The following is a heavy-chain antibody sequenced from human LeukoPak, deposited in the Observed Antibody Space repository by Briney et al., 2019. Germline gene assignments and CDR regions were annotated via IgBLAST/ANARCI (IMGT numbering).Heavy chain of an antibody. V-gene: IGHV3-48*01. CDR1: RFTFSSYS. J-gene: IGHJ4*02. Sequence: GGSLRLSCAASRFTFSSYSMNWVRQAPGKGLEWVSYISSSSSTIYYADSVKGRFTISRDNAKNSLYLQMNSLRAEDTAVYYCVGDPIVVVPAAKGYWGQGTLVTVSS. CDR3: VGDPIVVVPAAKGY. CDR2: ISSSSSTI. D-gene: IGHD2-2*01.